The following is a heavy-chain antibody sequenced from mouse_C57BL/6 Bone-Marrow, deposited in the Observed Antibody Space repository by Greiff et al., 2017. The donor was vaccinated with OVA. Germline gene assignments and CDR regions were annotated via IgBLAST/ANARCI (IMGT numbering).Heavy chain of an antibody. J-gene: IGHJ4*01. D-gene: IGHD1-1*01. CDR3: ARPLVANAMDY. CDR1: GFTFSSYG. V-gene: IGHV5-6*01. Sequence: EVKLLESGGDLVKPGGSLKLSCAASGFTFSSYGMSWVRQTPDKRLEWVATISSGGSYTYYTDSVKGRFTISRDNAKNTLYLQMSRLKSEDTAMYYCARPLVANAMDYWGQGTSVTVSS. CDR2: ISSGGSYT.